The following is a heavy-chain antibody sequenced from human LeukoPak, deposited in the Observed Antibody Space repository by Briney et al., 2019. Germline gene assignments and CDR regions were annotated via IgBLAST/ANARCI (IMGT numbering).Heavy chain of an antibody. V-gene: IGHV3-21*01. D-gene: IGHD3-3*01. CDR2: ISSSSSYI. CDR1: GFTFSSYS. CDR3: AGTTIFGVVIRDY. Sequence: GGSLRLSCAASGFTFSSYSMNWVRQAPGKGLEGVSSISSSSSYIYYADSVKGRFTISRDNAKNSLYLQMNSLRAEDTAVYYCAGTTIFGVVIRDYWGQGTLVTVSS. J-gene: IGHJ4*02.